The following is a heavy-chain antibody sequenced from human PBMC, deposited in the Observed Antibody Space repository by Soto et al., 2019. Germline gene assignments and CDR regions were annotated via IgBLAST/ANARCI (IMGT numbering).Heavy chain of an antibody. J-gene: IGHJ4*02. Sequence: EVQLLESGGGLVQPGGSLRLSCAASGFTFSSYAMSWVRQAPGKGLEWVSAISGSGGSTYYADSVKGRFTISRENSKNTLYLQMNSLRAEDTAVYYCAKGGPYYYDSSGYYYYWGQGTLVSVSS. V-gene: IGHV3-23*01. CDR1: GFTFSSYA. CDR2: ISGSGGST. CDR3: AKGGPYYYDSSGYYYY. D-gene: IGHD3-22*01.